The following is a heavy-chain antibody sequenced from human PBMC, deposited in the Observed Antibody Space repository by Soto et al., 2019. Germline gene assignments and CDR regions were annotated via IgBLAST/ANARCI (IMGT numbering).Heavy chain of an antibody. CDR2: ISTYSGNT. Sequence: ASVKVSCKTSGYTCSSYSINWVRQAPGQGLEWMPWISTYSGNTHHAERVQGRVTVPLDKSARTAFMEMRGLTSEDTAVYFCARDNGYYDLWGQGTLVTVSS. V-gene: IGHV1-18*04. CDR3: ARDNGYYDL. J-gene: IGHJ4*02. CDR1: GYTCSSYS.